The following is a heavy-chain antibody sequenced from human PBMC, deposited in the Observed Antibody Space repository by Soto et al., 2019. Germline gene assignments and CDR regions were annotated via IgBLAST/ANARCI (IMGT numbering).Heavy chain of an antibody. V-gene: IGHV3-53*01. CDR1: GLTISGKKY. Sequence: VKLVESGGGLIQPGESLRLSCAAFGLTISGKKYVAWVRQAPGKGLEWVSALYDVDGSFYADSVKGRFTTSSDSSKTTVYLQMNDLRPDDTAVYYCATWHEREHAYDVWGQGTTVTVSS. CDR2: LYDVDGS. J-gene: IGHJ3*01. D-gene: IGHD1-1*01. CDR3: ATWHEREHAYDV.